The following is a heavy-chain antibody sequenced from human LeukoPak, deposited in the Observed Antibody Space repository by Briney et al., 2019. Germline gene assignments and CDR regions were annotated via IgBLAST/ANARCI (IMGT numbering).Heavy chain of an antibody. CDR1: GFTFSIFE. V-gene: IGHV3-7*01. CDR2: INQDGGEK. CDR3: ARHPSGINTNFDY. Sequence: GGSLRLSCAASGFTFSIFEMSWVRQAPGKGLEWVANINQDGGEKYYVGSVKGRFTISRDNAKNSLYLQMNSLSAEDTAVYYCARHPSGINTNFDYWGQGTLVTVSS. J-gene: IGHJ4*02. D-gene: IGHD6-19*01.